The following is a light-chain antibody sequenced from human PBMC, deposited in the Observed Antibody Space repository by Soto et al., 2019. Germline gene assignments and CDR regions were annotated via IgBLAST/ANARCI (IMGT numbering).Light chain of an antibody. CDR1: RSDVGGYNY. CDR3: SSYAGNKNVV. V-gene: IGLV2-8*01. CDR2: EVS. Sequence: QSVLTQPPSASGSPGQSVTISCTGTRSDVGGYNYVSWYQQHPGKAPKLMIYEVSKRPSGVPDRFSGSKSGNTASLTVSGLQAADEADYYCSSYAGNKNVVFGGGTKLTVL. J-gene: IGLJ2*01.